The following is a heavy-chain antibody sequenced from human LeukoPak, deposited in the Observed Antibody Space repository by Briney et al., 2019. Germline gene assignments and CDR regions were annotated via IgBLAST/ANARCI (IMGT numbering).Heavy chain of an antibody. Sequence: PGGSLRLSCAASGFSFNAYSMSWVRQAPGKGLEWVSYISSSSRTINYADSAKGRFTISRDNAKNSLFLQMNSLRADDTAIFYCARIGESYQEFDYWGQGTLVTVSS. CDR3: ARIGESYQEFDY. CDR2: ISSSSRTI. J-gene: IGHJ4*02. D-gene: IGHD3-10*01. CDR1: GFSFNAYS. V-gene: IGHV3-48*01.